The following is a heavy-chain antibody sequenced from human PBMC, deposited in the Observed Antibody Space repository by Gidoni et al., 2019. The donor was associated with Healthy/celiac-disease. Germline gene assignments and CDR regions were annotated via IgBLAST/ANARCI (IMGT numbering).Heavy chain of an antibody. CDR3: AKRSLPGSVVVVISALDY. D-gene: IGHD3-22*01. J-gene: IGHJ4*02. Sequence: EVQLLESGGGLVQPGGSLRPSCAASGFTFSSYALSWVRQAPGKGLEWVSAISGSGGSTYYADSVKGRFTISRDNSKNTLYLQMNSLRAEDTAVYYCAKRSLPGSVVVVISALDYWGQGTLVTVSS. CDR1: GFTFSSYA. CDR2: ISGSGGST. V-gene: IGHV3-23*01.